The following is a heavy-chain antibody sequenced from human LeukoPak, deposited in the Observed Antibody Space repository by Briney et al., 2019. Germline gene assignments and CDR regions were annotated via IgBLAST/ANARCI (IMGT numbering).Heavy chain of an antibody. V-gene: IGHV3-23*01. D-gene: IGHD2-15*01. CDR1: GLTFSSYA. Sequence: GGSLRLSCAASGLTFSSYAMSWVRQAPGKGLEWVSAISGSGGSTYYADSVKGRFTISRDNSKNTLYLQMSSLRAEDTAVYYCAKQGCSGGSCYFDYWGQGTLVTVSS. J-gene: IGHJ4*02. CDR2: ISGSGGST. CDR3: AKQGCSGGSCYFDY.